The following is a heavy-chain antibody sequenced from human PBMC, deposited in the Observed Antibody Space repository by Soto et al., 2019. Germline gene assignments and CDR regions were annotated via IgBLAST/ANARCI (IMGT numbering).Heavy chain of an antibody. CDR2: IIPVFGTA. Sequence: GASVKVSCKASGGTFSSYAISWVRQAPGQGLEWMGGIIPVFGTANYAQKFQGRVTITADESTSTAYMELSSLRSEDTAVYYCARDECTNGVCYSFYWGQGTLVTVSS. CDR3: ARDECTNGVCYSFY. D-gene: IGHD2-8*01. CDR1: GGTFSSYA. V-gene: IGHV1-69*13. J-gene: IGHJ4*02.